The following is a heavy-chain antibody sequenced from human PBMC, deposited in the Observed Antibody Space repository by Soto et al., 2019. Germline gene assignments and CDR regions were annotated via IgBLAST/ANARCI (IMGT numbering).Heavy chain of an antibody. CDR2: VSGNGAST. CDR3: AKSSDCSIGSCYQSYYYYGMDV. J-gene: IGHJ6*02. Sequence: EVQLLESGGGLVQPGGSLRLSCAASGFTFTSYAMSWVRQAPGKGLEWVSVVSGNGASTYYADSVKGRFTISRDNSKNTLYLQMNSLIAEDTAVYYCAKSSDCSIGSCYQSYYYYGMDVWGQGTTVTVSS. D-gene: IGHD2-15*01. V-gene: IGHV3-23*01. CDR1: GFTFTSYA.